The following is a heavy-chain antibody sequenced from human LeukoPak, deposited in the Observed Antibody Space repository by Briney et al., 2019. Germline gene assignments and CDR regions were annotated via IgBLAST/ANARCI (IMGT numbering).Heavy chain of an antibody. CDR3: ARRLGRLPLWNWLDP. D-gene: IGHD2-15*01. J-gene: IGHJ5*02. Sequence: SETLSLTCAVYGGSFSGYYWSWIRQPPGKGLEWIGEINHSGSTNYNPSLKSRVTISVDTSKNQFSLKLSSVTAADTAVYYCARRLGRLPLWNWLDPWGQGTLVTVSS. CDR1: GGSFSGYY. V-gene: IGHV4-34*01. CDR2: INHSGST.